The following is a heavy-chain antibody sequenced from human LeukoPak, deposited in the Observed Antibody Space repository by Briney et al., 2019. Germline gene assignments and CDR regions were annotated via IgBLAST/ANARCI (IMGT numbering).Heavy chain of an antibody. V-gene: IGHV3-23*01. D-gene: IGHD4-17*01. J-gene: IGHJ4*02. CDR2: ISGSGGST. CDR3: AREVIDYGDYSPLDY. Sequence: PGGSLRLSCAASGFTFSSYAMSWVRQAPGKGLEWVSAISGSGGSTYYADSVKGRFTISRDNSKNTLYLQMNSLRAEDTAVYYCAREVIDYGDYSPLDYWGQGTLVTVSS. CDR1: GFTFSSYA.